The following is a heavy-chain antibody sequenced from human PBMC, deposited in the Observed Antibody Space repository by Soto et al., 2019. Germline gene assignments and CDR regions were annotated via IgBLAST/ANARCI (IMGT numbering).Heavy chain of an antibody. J-gene: IGHJ3*01. D-gene: IGHD5-12*01. V-gene: IGHV3-23*01. CDR3: EGSWT. Sequence: EVQLLVSGGGSAQPGGSLRLSCEVSGFTLTNYAMSWVRQTSGKGLEWVSQISASGDRTYYADSVKGPFTISKDFSKNTLFLQMNSLRGEDSAVYYCEGSWTWGQGTMVTVSS. CDR2: ISASGDRT. CDR1: GFTLTNYA.